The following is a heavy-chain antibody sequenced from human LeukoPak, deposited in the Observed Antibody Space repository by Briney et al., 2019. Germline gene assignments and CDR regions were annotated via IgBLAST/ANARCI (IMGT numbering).Heavy chain of an antibody. Sequence: GGSLRLSCAASGFTVSSNYMSWVRQAPGKGLEWVAFTRSDGSDKYYTDSVKGRFTISRDNSKNTLYLQMNSLRAEDTAVYYCGKHDSASDYWGQGTLVTVSS. CDR2: TRSDGSDK. CDR3: GKHDSASDY. J-gene: IGHJ4*02. CDR1: GFTVSSNY. D-gene: IGHD1-26*01. V-gene: IGHV3-30*02.